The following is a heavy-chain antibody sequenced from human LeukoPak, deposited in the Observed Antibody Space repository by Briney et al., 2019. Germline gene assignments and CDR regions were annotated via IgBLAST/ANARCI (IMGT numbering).Heavy chain of an antibody. CDR1: GFTFRSYG. V-gene: IGHV3-30*18. Sequence: GGSLRLSCAASGFTFRSYGMHWVRQAPGEGPEWVAVISYDGTNKYYADSVKGRFTIPRDNSKNTLSLQMNSLRAEDTAVYYCAKDRPVRDYGDYVFPDAFDIWGQGTMVTVSS. CDR3: AKDRPVRDYGDYVFPDAFDI. J-gene: IGHJ3*02. D-gene: IGHD4-17*01. CDR2: ISYDGTNK.